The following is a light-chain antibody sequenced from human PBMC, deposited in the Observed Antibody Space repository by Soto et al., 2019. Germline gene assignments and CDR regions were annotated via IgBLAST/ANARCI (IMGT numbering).Light chain of an antibody. CDR3: QQYGSSHT. CDR1: QSVSSSY. Sequence: EIVLTQSPGTLSLSPGERATLSCRASQSVSSSYLAWYQQKPGQAPRLLIYAASSRATGIPDRFSGSGSGTAFTLTISRLEPEDFAVYYCQQYGSSHTFGQGTKLEIK. J-gene: IGKJ2*01. CDR2: AAS. V-gene: IGKV3-20*01.